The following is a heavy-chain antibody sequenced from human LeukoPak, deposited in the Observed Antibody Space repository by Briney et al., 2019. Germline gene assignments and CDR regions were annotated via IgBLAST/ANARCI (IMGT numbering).Heavy chain of an antibody. CDR1: GYTLTELS. J-gene: IGHJ6*02. CDR2: FDPEDGET. Sequence: ASVTVSFTVSGYTLTELSMHWVRQAPGKGLEWMGGFDPEDGETIYAQKFQGRVTMTEDTSTDTAYMELSSLRSEDTAVYYCATGKVDIPEESDYYYGMDVWGQGTTVTVSS. D-gene: IGHD5-12*01. V-gene: IGHV1-24*01. CDR3: ATGKVDIPEESDYYYGMDV.